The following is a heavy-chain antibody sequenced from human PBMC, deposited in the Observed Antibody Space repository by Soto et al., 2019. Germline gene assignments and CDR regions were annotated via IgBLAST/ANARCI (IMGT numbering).Heavy chain of an antibody. V-gene: IGHV1-46*01. J-gene: IGHJ6*02. D-gene: IGHD5-18*01. CDR1: GGTFSSYT. Sequence: ASVKVSCKASGGTFSSYTISWVRQAPGQGLEWMGIINPSGGSTSYAQKFQGRVTMTRDTSTSTVYMELSSLRSEDTAVYYCARELWTRDYYYGMDVWGQGTTVTVSS. CDR2: INPSGGST. CDR3: ARELWTRDYYYGMDV.